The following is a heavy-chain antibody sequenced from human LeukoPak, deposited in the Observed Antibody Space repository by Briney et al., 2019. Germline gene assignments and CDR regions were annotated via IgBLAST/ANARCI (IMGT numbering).Heavy chain of an antibody. CDR3: ARAGTVVVAENWFDP. J-gene: IGHJ5*02. CDR1: GGTFSSYA. CDR2: IIPILGIA. Sequence: SVKVSCKSSGGTFSSYAISWVRQAPGQGLEWMGRIIPILGIANYAQKFQGRVTITADKSTSTAYMELSSLRSEDTAVYYCARAGTVVVAENWFDPWGQGTLVTVSS. V-gene: IGHV1-69*04. D-gene: IGHD2-15*01.